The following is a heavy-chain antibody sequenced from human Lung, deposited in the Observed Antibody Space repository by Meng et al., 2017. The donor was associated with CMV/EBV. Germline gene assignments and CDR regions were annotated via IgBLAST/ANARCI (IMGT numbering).Heavy chain of an antibody. V-gene: IGHV1-2*02. CDR1: GYRFTDHY. Sequence: ASXXVSCKASGYRFTDHYFHWVRQAPGQGLEWMGWIYPNSGGTHYAQKFQGRLTVTRDTSISTGYMELSSLGSDDTAVYYCARDNDWGPDYWGQGTLVTVSS. CDR3: ARDNDWGPDY. J-gene: IGHJ4*02. CDR2: IYPNSGGT. D-gene: IGHD7-27*01.